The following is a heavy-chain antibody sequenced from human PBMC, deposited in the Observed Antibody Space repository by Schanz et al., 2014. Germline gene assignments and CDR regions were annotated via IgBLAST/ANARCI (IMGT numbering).Heavy chain of an antibody. CDR2: IEFSGSGGST. CDR1: GFNFKAYA. CDR3: AKAKSGAHGAFDI. J-gene: IGHJ3*02. D-gene: IGHD3-10*01. Sequence: EAQLLESGGGLVQPGGSLRLSCAASGFNFKAYAMSWVRQAPGKGLEWVSGIEFSGSGGSTYYADSVKGRFIISRDNSKNNSKNTLYVQMNSLRAEVTAVYYCAKAKSGAHGAFDIWGQGTMVTVSS. V-gene: IGHV3-23*01.